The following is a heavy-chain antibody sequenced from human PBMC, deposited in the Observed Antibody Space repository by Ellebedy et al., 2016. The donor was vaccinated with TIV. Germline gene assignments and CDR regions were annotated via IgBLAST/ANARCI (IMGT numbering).Heavy chain of an antibody. CDR1: GAYITSANW. V-gene: IGHV4-4*02. CDR2: VFHSGST. CDR3: VRYLAYCPKNKCLSTAGALDY. J-gene: IGHJ4*02. D-gene: IGHD2-8*01. Sequence: MPSETLSLTCAVSGAYITSANWWTWVRQPPGKGLEWIGEVFHSGSTNYNPSLGGRATMSVDRPKNYFSLNLTSVTAADTAVYYCVRYLAYCPKNKCLSTAGALDYWGQGTLVTVSA.